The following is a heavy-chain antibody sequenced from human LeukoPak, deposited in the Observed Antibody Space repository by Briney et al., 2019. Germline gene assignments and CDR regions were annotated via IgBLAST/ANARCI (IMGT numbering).Heavy chain of an antibody. J-gene: IGHJ6*04. CDR2: INHSGST. D-gene: IGHD2-2*01. CDR1: GGSFSGYC. CDR3: ARNVVVPAATHYYYYGMDV. V-gene: IGHV4-34*01. Sequence: SETLSLTCAVYGGSFSGYCWSWIRQPPGKGLEWIGEINHSGSTNYNPSLKSRVTISVETSKNQFSLKLSSVTAADTAVYYCARNVVVPAATHYYYYGMDVWGKGTTVTVSS.